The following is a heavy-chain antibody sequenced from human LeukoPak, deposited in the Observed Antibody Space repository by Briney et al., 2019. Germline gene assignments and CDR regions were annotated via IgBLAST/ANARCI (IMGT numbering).Heavy chain of an antibody. J-gene: IGHJ5*02. CDR3: ARLEDIVVVVAATASGWFDH. Sequence: PSETLSLTCSLSGGFISINTHYWGWIRQTPGKGPEWIGSVFYSGTTYFNPSLNGRLIISVDTSKNQFSLKLRSVTAADTAVYYCARLEDIVVVVAATASGWFDHWGQGTLVTVSS. CDR1: GGFISINTHY. D-gene: IGHD2-15*01. CDR2: VFYSGTT. V-gene: IGHV4-39*01.